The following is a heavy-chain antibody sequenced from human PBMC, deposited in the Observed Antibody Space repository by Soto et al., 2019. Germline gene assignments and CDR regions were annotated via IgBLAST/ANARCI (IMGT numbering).Heavy chain of an antibody. CDR2: IWYDGSNI. J-gene: IGHJ4*02. Sequence: QVQLVESGGGVVQPGTSLRLSCAASGFTFNTYGMHWVRQAPGKGLEWVAVIWYDGSNINYSDSVKGRFTISRDNSKNMVFLHMTSLRVEDTGVYYCGRGYNYADHWGQGALVTVSS. D-gene: IGHD5-18*01. CDR1: GFTFNTYG. V-gene: IGHV3-33*01. CDR3: GRGYNYADH.